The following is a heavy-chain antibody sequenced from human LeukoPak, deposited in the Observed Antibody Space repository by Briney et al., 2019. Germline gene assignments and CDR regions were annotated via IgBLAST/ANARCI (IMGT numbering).Heavy chain of an antibody. CDR1: GFTLSDHY. J-gene: IGHJ4*02. CDR2: TTNKAKRYTT. D-gene: IGHD3-22*01. V-gene: IGHV3-72*01. Sequence: GGSLRLSCAASGFTLSDHYMDWVRQAPGKGLEWVGRTTNKAKRYTTEYAASVKGRFTISRDNAKNTLYLQMNSLRAEDTAVYYCARDIDLTYYDSVGFYYRGQGTLVTVSS. CDR3: ARDIDLTYYDSVGFYY.